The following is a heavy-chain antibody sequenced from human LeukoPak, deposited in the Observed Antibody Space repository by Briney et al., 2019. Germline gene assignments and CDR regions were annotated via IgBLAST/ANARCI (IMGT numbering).Heavy chain of an antibody. CDR3: ARSGYSYGLDY. D-gene: IGHD5-18*01. J-gene: IGHJ4*02. V-gene: IGHV3-53*01. CDR2: IYSGGST. CDR1: GFTVSSNY. Sequence: GGSLRLSCAASGFTVSSNYMSWVRQGPGKGLEWVSVIYSGGSTNYADSVKGRLTSSKDNSKNKLYLQMNSLRAEDTAVYYCARSGYSYGLDYWCQGTLVTVSA.